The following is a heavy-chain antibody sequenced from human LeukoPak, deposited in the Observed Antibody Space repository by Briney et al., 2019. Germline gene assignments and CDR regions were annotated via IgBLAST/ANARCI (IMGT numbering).Heavy chain of an antibody. Sequence: GASVKVSCKASGYTFTGYYMHWVRQAPGQGLEWMGWINPNSGGTNYAQKFQGRVTMTRDTSISTAYMELSRLRSDDTAVYYWARARIVVVTAILGYWGQGTLVTVSS. CDR1: GYTFTGYY. J-gene: IGHJ4*02. CDR2: INPNSGGT. V-gene: IGHV1-2*02. CDR3: ARARIVVVTAILGY. D-gene: IGHD2-21*02.